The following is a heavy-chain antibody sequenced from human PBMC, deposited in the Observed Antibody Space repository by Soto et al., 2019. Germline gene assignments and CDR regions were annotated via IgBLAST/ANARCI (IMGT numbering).Heavy chain of an antibody. Sequence: ASVKVSCKASGGTFSSYAISWVRQAPGQGLEWMGGIIPIFGTANYAQKFQGRVTITADESTSTAYMELNSLRADDTAVYYCTSLGWLDPWGQGTLVTVSS. J-gene: IGHJ5*02. CDR1: GGTFSSYA. V-gene: IGHV1-69*13. D-gene: IGHD3-16*01. CDR2: IIPIFGTA. CDR3: TSLGWLDP.